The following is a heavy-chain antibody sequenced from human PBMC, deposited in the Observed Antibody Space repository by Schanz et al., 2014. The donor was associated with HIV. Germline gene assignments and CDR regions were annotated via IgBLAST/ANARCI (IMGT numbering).Heavy chain of an antibody. D-gene: IGHD1-1*01. CDR3: ASSRPMGLEIDF. V-gene: IGHV1-69*01. CDR1: GGTFRSFA. Sequence: QVQLVQSGTEVKKPGSSVKVSCKPSGGTFRSFAISWVRQAPGQGLEWMGGIIPLFGTTNYAQKFQGRVTITADESTSTAYMELSSLKSEDTAMYYCASSRPMGLEIDFRGQGTLVTVSS. J-gene: IGHJ4*02. CDR2: IIPLFGTT.